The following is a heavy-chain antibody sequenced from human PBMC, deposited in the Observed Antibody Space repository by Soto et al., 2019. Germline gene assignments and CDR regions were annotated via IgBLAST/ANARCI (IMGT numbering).Heavy chain of an antibody. CDR2: INTNSGGT. Sequence: QVQLVQSGAEVKKPGASVKVSCKASGYTFTGYYMHWVRQAPGQGLEWMGWINTNSGGTNYAQKFQGWVTMTRDTSISTAYMELRRLRSDDTAVYYCARAPHFWSGYSGGYGMDVWGQGTTVTVSS. CDR3: ARAPHFWSGYSGGYGMDV. V-gene: IGHV1-2*04. CDR1: GYTFTGYY. J-gene: IGHJ6*02. D-gene: IGHD3-3*01.